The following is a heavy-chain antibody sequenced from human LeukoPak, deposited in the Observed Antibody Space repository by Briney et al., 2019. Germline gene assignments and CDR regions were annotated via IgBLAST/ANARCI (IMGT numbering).Heavy chain of an antibody. D-gene: IGHD1-26*01. J-gene: IGHJ3*02. Sequence: PGGSLRLSCAASGFTFSSYTMNWVRQAPGKGLEWVSSIYSSSSYIYYADSVKGRFTISRDNAKNSLYLQMNSLRAEDTAVYYCARDGNDAFDIWGQGTMVTVSS. CDR3: ARDGNDAFDI. CDR1: GFTFSSYT. V-gene: IGHV3-21*01. CDR2: IYSSSSYI.